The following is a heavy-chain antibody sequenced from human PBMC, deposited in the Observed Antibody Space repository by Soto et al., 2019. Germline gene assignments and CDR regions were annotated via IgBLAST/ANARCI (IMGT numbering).Heavy chain of an antibody. CDR1: GGSISSYY. D-gene: IGHD3-10*01. Sequence: SQTLSLTCTVAGGSISSYYWSWIRRPPGKGLEWIGYIYNSGSTHSNPSLQSRVTISVDTSKNQFSLKLSSVTAADTGIYYCARARITMVREVIKYNMDVWGQGTTVTVSS. V-gene: IGHV4-59*01. CDR3: ARARITMVREVIKYNMDV. J-gene: IGHJ6*02. CDR2: IYNSGST.